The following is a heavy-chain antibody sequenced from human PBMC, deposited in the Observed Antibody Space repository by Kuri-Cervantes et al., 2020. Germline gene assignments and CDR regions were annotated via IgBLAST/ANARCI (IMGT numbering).Heavy chain of an antibody. Sequence: GGSLRLSCAASGFTVSSNYMSWVRQAPGKGLEWVSVIYSGGSTYYADSVKGRFTISRDNAKNSLYLQMNSLRAEDTAVYYCAKEPYYYNLFDYWGQGTLVTVSS. D-gene: IGHD3-10*01. CDR2: IYSGGST. CDR1: GFTVSSNY. V-gene: IGHV3-53*01. J-gene: IGHJ4*02. CDR3: AKEPYYYNLFDY.